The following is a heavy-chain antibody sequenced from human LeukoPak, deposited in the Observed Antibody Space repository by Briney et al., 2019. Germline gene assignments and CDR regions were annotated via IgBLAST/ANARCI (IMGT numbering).Heavy chain of an antibody. CDR3: ARVSTVILFYFDY. Sequence: SETLSLTCTVSGGSISSSSYYWGWIRQPPGKGLEWIGSIYHSGTTYYNPSLKSRVTISVDTSKNQFSLKLSSVTAADTAVYYCARVSTVILFYFDYWGQGTLVTASS. CDR1: GGSISSSSYY. D-gene: IGHD4-17*01. V-gene: IGHV4-39*07. J-gene: IGHJ4*02. CDR2: IYHSGTT.